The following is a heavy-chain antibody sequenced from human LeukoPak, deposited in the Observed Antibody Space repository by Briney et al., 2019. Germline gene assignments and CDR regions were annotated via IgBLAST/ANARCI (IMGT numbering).Heavy chain of an antibody. CDR1: GGTFSSYA. D-gene: IGHD3-22*01. J-gene: IGHJ2*01. CDR2: INPNSGGT. Sequence: EASVKVSCKASGGTFSSYAISWVRQAPGQGLEWMGGINPNSGGTNYAQKFQGRVTMTRDTSISTAYMELSSLRSEDTAVYYCAKKSYYYDSSGYYSNWYFDLWGRGTLVTVSS. V-gene: IGHV1-2*02. CDR3: AKKSYYYDSSGYYSNWYFDL.